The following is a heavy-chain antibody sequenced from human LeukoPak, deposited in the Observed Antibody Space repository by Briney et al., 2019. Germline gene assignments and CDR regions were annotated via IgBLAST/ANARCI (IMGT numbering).Heavy chain of an antibody. CDR2: MNPNSGST. V-gene: IGHV1-8*01. CDR1: GYTFTSYD. J-gene: IGHJ4*02. CDR3: ARNLWFGEPIDY. Sequence: ASVKVSCKASGYTFTSYDINWVRQATGQGLEWMGWMNPNSGSTGYAQKFQGRVTMTRNTSISTAYMELSSLRSEDTAVYYCARNLWFGEPIDYWGQGTLVTVSS. D-gene: IGHD3-10*01.